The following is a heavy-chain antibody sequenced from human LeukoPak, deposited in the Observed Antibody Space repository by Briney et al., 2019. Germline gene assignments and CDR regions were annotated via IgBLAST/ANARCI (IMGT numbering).Heavy chain of an antibody. V-gene: IGHV4-34*01. CDR2: INHSGST. CDR1: GGSFIGYY. CDR3: ARRPTERYRGSYYYMDV. J-gene: IGHJ6*03. Sequence: PSETLSHTCAVYGGSFIGYYWSWIRQPPGKGLEWIGEINHSGSTNYNPSLKSRVTISVDTSKNQFSLKLSSVTAADTAVYYCARRPTERYRGSYYYMDVWGKGTTVPVSS. D-gene: IGHD1-26*01.